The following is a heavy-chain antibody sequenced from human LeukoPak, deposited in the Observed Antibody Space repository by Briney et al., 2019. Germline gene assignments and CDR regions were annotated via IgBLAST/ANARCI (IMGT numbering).Heavy chain of an antibody. CDR2: ISYDGSNK. D-gene: IGHD6-19*01. J-gene: IGHJ4*02. Sequence: GRSLRLSCAASGFTFGSYVMHWVRQAPGKGLEWVTIISYDGSNKYYADSVKGRFTISRDNSKNTLYLQMNSLRAEDTAVYYCAKDYQWLPLDYWGQGTLVTVSS. V-gene: IGHV3-30*18. CDR1: GFTFGSYV. CDR3: AKDYQWLPLDY.